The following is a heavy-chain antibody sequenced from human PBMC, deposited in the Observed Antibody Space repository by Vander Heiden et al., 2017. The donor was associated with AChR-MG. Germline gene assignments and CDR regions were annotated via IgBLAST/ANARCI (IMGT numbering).Heavy chain of an antibody. CDR2: IYYSGST. J-gene: IGHJ4*02. D-gene: IGHD3-3*01. V-gene: IGHV4-39*01. Sequence: QLHPQDAVPGQEQPADTARVTCTVSHGSLSSSSYYWDWVRQPPGKGLEWIGSIYYSGSTYYNPSLKSRVTISVDTSKNQFSLKLSSVTAADTAVYYCARQKLPVLRFLEWLPHLCYFDYWGQGTLVTVSS. CDR3: ARQKLPVLRFLEWLPHLCYFDY. CDR1: HGSLSSSSYY.